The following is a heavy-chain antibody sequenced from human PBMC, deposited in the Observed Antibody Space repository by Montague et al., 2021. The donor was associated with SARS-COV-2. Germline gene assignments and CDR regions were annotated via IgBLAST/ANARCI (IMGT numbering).Heavy chain of an antibody. D-gene: IGHD2-8*01. CDR3: ARGGPNVPGALDI. CDR1: GDSISTSSYY. Sequence: SETLSLTCTVSGDSISTSSYYWGWIRRPPGRGLEWIGNIYYTGNTYHNPSLKSRVTISVDTSKNQLSLKVTSVTAADTAVYYCARGGPNVPGALDIWGQGTMVTVSS. V-gene: IGHV4-39*07. J-gene: IGHJ3*02. CDR2: IYYTGNT.